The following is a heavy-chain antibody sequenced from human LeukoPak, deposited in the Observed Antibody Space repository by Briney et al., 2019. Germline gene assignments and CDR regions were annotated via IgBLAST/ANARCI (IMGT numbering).Heavy chain of an antibody. CDR3: ARDGEGDRIRPYYDILSHDY. V-gene: IGHV1-18*01. D-gene: IGHD3-9*01. J-gene: IGHJ4*02. Sequence: GASVKVSCKASGYTFTSYGISWVRQAPGQGLEWMGWISAYNGNTNYAQKLQGRVTMTTDTSTSTAYMELRSLRSDDTAVYYCARDGEGDRIRPYYDILSHDYWGQGTLVTVSS. CDR2: ISAYNGNT. CDR1: GYTFTSYG.